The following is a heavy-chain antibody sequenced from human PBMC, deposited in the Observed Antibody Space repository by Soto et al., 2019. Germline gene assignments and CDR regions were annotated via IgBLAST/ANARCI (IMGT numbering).Heavy chain of an antibody. D-gene: IGHD3-3*01. V-gene: IGHV3-48*02. CDR2: ISSSSSTI. CDR1: GFTFSSYS. CDR3: ARESRFLEWLSLNWFDP. Sequence: EVQLVESGGGLVQPGGSLRLSCAASGFTFSSYSMNWVRQAPGKGLEWVSYISSSSSTIYYADSVKGRFTISRDNAKNSLDLQMNSLRDQDTAGYYCARESRFLEWLSLNWFDPWGQGTLVTVSS. J-gene: IGHJ5*02.